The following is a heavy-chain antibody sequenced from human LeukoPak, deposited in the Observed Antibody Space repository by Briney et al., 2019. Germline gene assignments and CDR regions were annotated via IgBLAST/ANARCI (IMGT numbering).Heavy chain of an antibody. CDR3: ARRLSTGYYEF. J-gene: IGHJ4*02. CDR2: FYSDDIT. CDR1: GFTVSSTY. Sequence: GGSLRLSCAASGFTVSSTYMSWVRQAPGKGLVWVSVFYSDDITYYANSVKGRFIISRDNSKSMLYLQMNSLRVEDTAVYYCARRLSTGYYEFWGQGTLVTVSS. V-gene: IGHV3-66*01. D-gene: IGHD3-9*01.